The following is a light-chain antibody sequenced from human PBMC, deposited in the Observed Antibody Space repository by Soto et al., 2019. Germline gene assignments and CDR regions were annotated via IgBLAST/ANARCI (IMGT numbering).Light chain of an antibody. CDR2: DAS. J-gene: IGKJ4*01. CDR3: QQFNSYPPLT. CDR1: QGISSA. Sequence: AIQLTQSPSSLSASVGDRITITCRAIQGISSALAWYQQKPGKAPKLLIYDASSLESGVPSRFSGSGSGTDFTLTISSLQPEDFATYYCQQFNSYPPLTFGGGTKVDIK. V-gene: IGKV1-13*02.